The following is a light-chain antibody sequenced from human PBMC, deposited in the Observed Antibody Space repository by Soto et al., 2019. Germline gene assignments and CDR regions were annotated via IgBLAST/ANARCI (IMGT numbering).Light chain of an antibody. V-gene: IGKV3-20*01. CDR2: GAS. CDR3: RQYGSSPSYT. CDR1: QSLSSY. Sequence: EIVLTQSPGTLSLSPGERATLSCRASQSLSSYLAWYQQKPGQAPRLLIYGASSRATGIPDRFSGSGSGTDFTLTISRREPEDFAVYYCRQYGSSPSYTFGQGTKLEIK. J-gene: IGKJ2*01.